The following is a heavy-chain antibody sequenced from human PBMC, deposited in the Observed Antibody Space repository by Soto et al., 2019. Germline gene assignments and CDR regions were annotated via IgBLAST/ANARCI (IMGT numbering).Heavy chain of an antibody. J-gene: IGHJ6*02. V-gene: IGHV1-2*02. CDR2: IFPKSGGT. CDR1: GFSFTNYY. Sequence: QELLMQSGADMKKPGASVKVSCKSSGFSFTNYYLHWVRQAPGQGPEWMGWIFPKSGGTRSAQRFRDRLTLTTDTSINTAYLELTSLSPDDTAIYFCAREGMFHYETADYYPSNYGLDVWGQGTTVTVPS. D-gene: IGHD3-9*01. CDR3: AREGMFHYETADYYPSNYGLDV.